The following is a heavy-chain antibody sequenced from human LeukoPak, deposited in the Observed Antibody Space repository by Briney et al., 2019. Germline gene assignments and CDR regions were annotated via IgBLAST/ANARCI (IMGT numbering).Heavy chain of an antibody. V-gene: IGHV3-23*01. CDR1: GFTFSSYA. Sequence: VPPGRSLRLSCAASGFTFSSYAMRWVRPAPGKGLEWVSAISGSGGSTYYADSVKGRFTISRDNSKNTLYLQMNSLRAEDTAVYYCAKLPPYGDYPDYWGQGTLVTVSS. D-gene: IGHD4-17*01. CDR3: AKLPPYGDYPDY. CDR2: ISGSGGST. J-gene: IGHJ4*02.